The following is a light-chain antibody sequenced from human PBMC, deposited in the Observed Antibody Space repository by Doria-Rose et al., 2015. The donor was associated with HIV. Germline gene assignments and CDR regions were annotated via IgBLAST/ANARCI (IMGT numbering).Light chain of an antibody. J-gene: IGKJ1*01. V-gene: IGKV1-39*01. CDR3: QQSFSTPRT. Sequence: DIRMTQSPSSLSASVGDRVTITCRASQNINRFLNWYQQKPGKVPMVLIYAASSLQSGVPSRFSGSGSGTDFTLTISSLQPEDFATYYCQQSFSTPRTFGQGTKVEIK. CDR1: QNINRF. CDR2: AAS.